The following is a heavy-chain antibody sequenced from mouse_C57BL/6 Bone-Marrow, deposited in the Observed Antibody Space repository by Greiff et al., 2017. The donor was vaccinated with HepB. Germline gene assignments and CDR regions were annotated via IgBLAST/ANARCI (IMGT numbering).Heavy chain of an antibody. D-gene: IGHD2-4*01. CDR1: GYSITSGYY. CDR2: ISYDGSN. Sequence: EVKLQESGPGLVKPSQSLSLTCSVTGYSITSGYYWNWIRQFPGNKLEWMGYISYDGSNNYNPSLKNRISITRDTSKNQFFLKLNSVTTEDTATYYCASLYDYDNYYAMDYWGQGTSVTVSS. J-gene: IGHJ4*01. V-gene: IGHV3-6*01. CDR3: ASLYDYDNYYAMDY.